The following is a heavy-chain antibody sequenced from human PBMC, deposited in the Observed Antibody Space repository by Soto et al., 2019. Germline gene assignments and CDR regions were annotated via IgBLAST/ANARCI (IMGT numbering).Heavy chain of an antibody. V-gene: IGHV3-53*01. CDR3: ARDGSGPFGY. CDR2: IHIDGNT. D-gene: IGHD2-15*01. Sequence: PGGSVRLSCAASGFSVSNNHMSWVRQAPGKGLEWVSLIHIDGNTYYTDAVKGRFTISRDYSKNTLFLQMNNLRAEDTALYYCARDGSGPFGYWGRGTQVTVSS. J-gene: IGHJ4*02. CDR1: GFSVSNNH.